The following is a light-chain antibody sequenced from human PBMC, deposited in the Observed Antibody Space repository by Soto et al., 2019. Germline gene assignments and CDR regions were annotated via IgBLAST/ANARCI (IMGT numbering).Light chain of an antibody. CDR2: AAS. CDR3: QQSYSSPFT. Sequence: DIQMTQSPSSLSASVGDRVTITCRASQSISSYLNWYQQKPGKAPKLLIYAASSLQSGVPLRFSGSGSGTDFTLIISSLQPEDFATYFCQQSYSSPFTFGPGTKVDIK. CDR1: QSISSY. J-gene: IGKJ3*01. V-gene: IGKV1-39*01.